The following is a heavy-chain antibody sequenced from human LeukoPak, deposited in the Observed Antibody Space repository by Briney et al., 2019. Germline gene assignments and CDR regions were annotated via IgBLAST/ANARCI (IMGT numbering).Heavy chain of an antibody. CDR2: INAGNGNT. CDR1: GYTFTGYY. Sequence: ASVKVSCTPSGYTFTGYYIQWVRQAPGQRLEWMGWINAGNGNTKYSQEFQGRVTITRDTSASTAYMELSSLRSEDMAVYYCAREYSSSSDYYFDYWGQGTLVTVSS. D-gene: IGHD6-6*01. J-gene: IGHJ4*02. CDR3: AREYSSSSDYYFDY. V-gene: IGHV1-3*03.